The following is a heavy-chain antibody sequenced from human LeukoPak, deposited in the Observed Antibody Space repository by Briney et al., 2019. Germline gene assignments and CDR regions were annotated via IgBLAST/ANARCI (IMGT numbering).Heavy chain of an antibody. D-gene: IGHD2-21*01. J-gene: IGHJ4*02. CDR2: ISSSSSYI. Sequence: GGSLRLSCSASGFTFSSYSMNWVRQAPGKGLEWVSSISSSSSYIYYADSVKSRFTISRDNAKNSLYLQMNSLRAEDTAVYYCARDLIGISTLFDYWGQGTLVTVSS. V-gene: IGHV3-21*01. CDR1: GFTFSSYS. CDR3: ARDLIGISTLFDY.